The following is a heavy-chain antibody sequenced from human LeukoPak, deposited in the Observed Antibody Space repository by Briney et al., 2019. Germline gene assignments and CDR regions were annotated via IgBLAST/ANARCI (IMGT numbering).Heavy chain of an antibody. D-gene: IGHD6-19*01. J-gene: IGHJ5*02. CDR1: GFTFSSYA. CDR3: ARGVAEQWLVQRWFDP. CDR2: ISYGGSNK. V-gene: IGHV3-30*04. Sequence: GRSLRLSCAASGFTFSSYAMHWVRQAPGKGLEWVAVISYGGSNKYYADSVKGRFTISRDNSKNTLYLQMNSLRAEDTAVYYCARGVAEQWLVQRWFDPWGQGTLVTVSS.